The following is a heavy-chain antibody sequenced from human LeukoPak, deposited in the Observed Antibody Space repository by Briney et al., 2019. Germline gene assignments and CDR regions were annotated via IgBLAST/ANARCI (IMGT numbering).Heavy chain of an antibody. J-gene: IGHJ5*02. Sequence: ASVKVSCKASGYTFTSYYMHWVRQPPGQGLEWMGIINPSGGSTSYAQMFQRRVPITRDTSTSTVHMELSSLRSEDTAVYYCARDFRTMYSSGWLDIWGQGTLVTVSS. V-gene: IGHV1-46*01. CDR2: INPSGGST. CDR1: GYTFTSYY. D-gene: IGHD6-19*01. CDR3: ARDFRTMYSSGWLDI.